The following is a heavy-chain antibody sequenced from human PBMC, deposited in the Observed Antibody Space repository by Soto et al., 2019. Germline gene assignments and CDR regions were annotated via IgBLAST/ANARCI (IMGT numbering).Heavy chain of an antibody. CDR2: FSGGRDTT. V-gene: IGHV3-23*01. J-gene: IGHJ4*02. CDR3: AKATSATCTGSICYSFDY. CDR1: GFTFSSYA. Sequence: GGSLRVSCVASGFTFSSYAMSWVRQSPGQRLEWVATFSGGRDTTWHADSVKGRFTVSRDSSENTLSLQMNSLRPEDTALYYCAKATSATCTGSICYSFDYWGQGTLVTVSS. D-gene: IGHD2-21*01.